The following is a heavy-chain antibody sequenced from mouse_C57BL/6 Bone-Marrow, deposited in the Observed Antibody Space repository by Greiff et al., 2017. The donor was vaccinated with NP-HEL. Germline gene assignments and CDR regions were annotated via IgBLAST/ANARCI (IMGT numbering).Heavy chain of an antibody. Sequence: EVHLVESGGGLVKPGVSLKLSCAASGFTFSDYGMHWVRQAPEKGLEWVAYISSGSSTIYYADTVKGRFTISRDNAKNTLFLQMTSLRSEDTAMYYCARHSTVVATKVWYFDVWGTGTTVTVSS. J-gene: IGHJ1*03. D-gene: IGHD1-1*01. CDR1: GFTFSDYG. V-gene: IGHV5-17*01. CDR3: ARHSTVVATKVWYFDV. CDR2: ISSGSSTI.